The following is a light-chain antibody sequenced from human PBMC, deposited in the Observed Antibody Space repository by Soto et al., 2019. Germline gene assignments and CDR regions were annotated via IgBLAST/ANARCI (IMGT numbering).Light chain of an antibody. CDR3: QQHNQWPIT. Sequence: EIVMTQSPATLSVSPGGTASLSCRASQSAGNFLAWYQQKPGQAPRLLIYYISTRATGIPARFSGSGSGTEFTLTINSLHSEDSSVYYCQQHNQWPITFGQGTRLEIK. V-gene: IGKV3D-15*01. CDR1: QSAGNF. CDR2: YIS. J-gene: IGKJ5*01.